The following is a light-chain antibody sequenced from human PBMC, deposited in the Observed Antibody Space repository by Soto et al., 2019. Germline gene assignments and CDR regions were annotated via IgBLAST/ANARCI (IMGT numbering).Light chain of an antibody. V-gene: IGLV4-69*01. CDR2: LNSDGSH. J-gene: IGLJ2*01. CDR3: QTWGTGSHVV. CDR1: SGHSSYA. Sequence: QHVLTQSPSASASLGASVKLTCTLSSGHSSYAIAWHQQQPEKGPRYLMKLNSDGSHSKGDGIPDRFSGSSSGAERYLTISSLQSEDEADYYCQTWGTGSHVVFGGGTKLTVL.